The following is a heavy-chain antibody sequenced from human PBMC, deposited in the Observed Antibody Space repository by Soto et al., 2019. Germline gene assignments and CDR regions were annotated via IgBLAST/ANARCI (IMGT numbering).Heavy chain of an antibody. V-gene: IGHV4-34*01. D-gene: IGHD3-10*01. CDR3: ARGRSTMVRGVNSIYYYYYYGMDV. CDR1: GGSFSGYY. CDR2: INHSGST. J-gene: IGHJ6*02. Sequence: QVQLQQWGAGLLKPSETLSLSCAVYGGSFSGYYWSWIRQPPGKGLEWIGEINHSGSTNYNPSLKSRVTISVDTSKNQFSLKLSSVTAADTAVYYCARGRSTMVRGVNSIYYYYYYGMDVWGQGTTVTVSS.